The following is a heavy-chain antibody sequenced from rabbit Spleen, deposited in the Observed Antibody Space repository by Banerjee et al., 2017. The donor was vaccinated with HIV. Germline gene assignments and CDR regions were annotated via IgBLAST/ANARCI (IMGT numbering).Heavy chain of an antibody. CDR2: INAVTGKA. Sequence: QEQLVESGGGLVQPGGSLTLTCKASGFPFSNKAVMCWVRQAPGKGLEWIACINAVTGKAVYASWAKGRFTFSKTSSTTVTLQMTSLTAADTATYFCARASFDDGYNYAINLWGPGTLVTVS. V-gene: IGHV1S45*01. CDR1: GFPFSNKAV. D-gene: IGHD6-1*01. J-gene: IGHJ4*01. CDR3: ARASFDDGYNYAINL.